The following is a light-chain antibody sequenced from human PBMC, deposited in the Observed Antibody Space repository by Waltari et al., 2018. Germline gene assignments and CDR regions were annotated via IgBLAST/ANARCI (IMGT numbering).Light chain of an antibody. CDR1: QTIRSD. CDR3: QQYNDWPSWT. Sequence: EIVMTRSPATLSVSPGERAALSCRTSQTIRSDLAWYQQRPGQAPRLLIYGASTRATGVPARFSGSGSGTEFTLTLSSLASEDFAVYYWQQYNDWPSWTFGQGTKVEIK. J-gene: IGKJ1*01. CDR2: GAS. V-gene: IGKV3-15*01.